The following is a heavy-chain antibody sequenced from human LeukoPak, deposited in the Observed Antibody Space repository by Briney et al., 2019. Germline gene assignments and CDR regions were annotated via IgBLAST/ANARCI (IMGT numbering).Heavy chain of an antibody. CDR2: ISIGGDT. CDR3: ALLSGGTFDY. CDR1: GFVVTANY. Sequence: GGSLRLSCAGSGFVVTANYLAWARQAPGKGLEWVSTISIGGDTYYGDSVKGRSAISRDESTNTLSLHLDSLRVEDMGVYYCALLSGGTFDYWGQGTQVTVAS. J-gene: IGHJ4*02. D-gene: IGHD2/OR15-2a*01. V-gene: IGHV3-53*01.